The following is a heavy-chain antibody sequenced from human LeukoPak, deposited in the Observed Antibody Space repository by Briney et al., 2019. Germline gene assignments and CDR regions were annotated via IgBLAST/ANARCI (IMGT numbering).Heavy chain of an antibody. CDR3: ARDKLMMPGIAAAGHVDWRYYYYGMDV. CDR1: GFTFSSYA. J-gene: IGHJ6*02. CDR2: ISYDGSNK. Sequence: GGSLRLSCAASGFTFSSYAMHWVRQAPGKGLEWVAVISYDGSNKYYADSVKGRFTISRDNSKNTLYLQMNSLRAEDTAEYYCARDKLMMPGIAAAGHVDWRYYYYGMDVWGQGTTVTVSS. V-gene: IGHV3-30*04. D-gene: IGHD6-13*01.